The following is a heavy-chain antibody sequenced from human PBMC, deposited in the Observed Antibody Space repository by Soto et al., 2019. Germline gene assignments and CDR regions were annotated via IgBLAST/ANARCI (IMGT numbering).Heavy chain of an antibody. Sequence: ASVKVSCKASGYTFTGYYMHWVRQAPGQGLEWMGWINPNSGGTNYAQKFQGRVTMTRDTSISTAYMELSRLRSDDTAVYYCARADCSGGSCNWFDPWGQGTLVTVSS. CDR2: INPNSGGT. D-gene: IGHD2-15*01. V-gene: IGHV1-2*02. CDR1: GYTFTGYY. J-gene: IGHJ5*02. CDR3: ARADCSGGSCNWFDP.